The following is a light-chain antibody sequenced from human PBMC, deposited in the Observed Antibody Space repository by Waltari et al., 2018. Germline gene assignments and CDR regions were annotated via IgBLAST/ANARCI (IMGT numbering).Light chain of an antibody. CDR1: SSDVGNYDY. V-gene: IGLV2-14*03. Sequence: QSALTQPASVSWSPGPSITISCTGSSSDVGNYDYVSWYQQHPGKAPKLLIYDVSNRHSGVSNRFAGSKSGNRASLIISGLQAEDEADYYCSSYTSSSTYVFGTGTRVTV. CDR2: DVS. CDR3: SSYTSSSTYV. J-gene: IGLJ1*01.